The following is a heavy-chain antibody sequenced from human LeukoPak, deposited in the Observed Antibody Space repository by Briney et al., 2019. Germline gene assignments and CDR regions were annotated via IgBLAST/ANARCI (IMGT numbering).Heavy chain of an antibody. D-gene: IGHD3-3*01. CDR1: GFTFSNAW. Sequence: GGSLRLSCAASGFTFSNAWISWVRKAPGKGREWVGRIRSKTVGGTTDYAAPVKGRFTISRDDSKNTLYLQMNSLKTEDTAVYYCTTDLPRYYDFWSGTSPFDYWGQGTLVTVSS. CDR3: TTDLPRYYDFWSGTSPFDY. CDR2: IRSKTVGGTT. V-gene: IGHV3-15*01. J-gene: IGHJ4*02.